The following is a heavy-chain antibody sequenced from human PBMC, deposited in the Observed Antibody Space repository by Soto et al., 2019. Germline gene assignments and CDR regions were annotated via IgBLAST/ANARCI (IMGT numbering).Heavy chain of an antibody. CDR3: AKLLAAAASWDAFDI. D-gene: IGHD6-25*01. J-gene: IGHJ3*02. V-gene: IGHV3-23*01. CDR2: ITGGGGFT. CDR1: GFSFSNYN. Sequence: GGSLRLSCVASGFSFSNYNMNWVRQAPGKGLEWVSGITGGGGFTNYADPVKGRFTISRDNSWNTLYLQLNSLRAEDTAVYYCAKLLAAAASWDAFDIWGQGTMVTVSS.